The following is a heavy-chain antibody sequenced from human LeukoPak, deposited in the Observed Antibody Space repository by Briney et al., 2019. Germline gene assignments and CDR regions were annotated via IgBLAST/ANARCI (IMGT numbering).Heavy chain of an antibody. Sequence: SVKVSCKASGGTFSSYAISWVRQAPGQGLEWMGGIIPIFCTANYAQKFQGRVTITADESTSTAYMELSSLRSEDTAVYYCARVGCSSASCYSYYYYYYGMDVWGQGTTVTVSS. CDR3: ARVGCSSASCYSYYYYYYGMDV. D-gene: IGHD2-2*02. J-gene: IGHJ6*02. CDR1: GGTFSSYA. CDR2: IIPIFCTA. V-gene: IGHV1-69*13.